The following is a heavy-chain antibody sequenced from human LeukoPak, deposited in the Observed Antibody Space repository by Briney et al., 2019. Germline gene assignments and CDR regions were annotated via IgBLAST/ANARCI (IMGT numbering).Heavy chain of an antibody. Sequence: AGGPLRLSCAASGFTFSSYWMHWVRQAPGKGLVWVSRINSDGSSTSYADSVEGRFTISRDNAKNTLYLQMNSLRAEDTAVYYCASGYSYGYFGYWGQGTLVTVSS. CDR2: INSDGSST. D-gene: IGHD5-18*01. J-gene: IGHJ4*02. CDR1: GFTFSSYW. V-gene: IGHV3-74*01. CDR3: ASGYSYGYFGY.